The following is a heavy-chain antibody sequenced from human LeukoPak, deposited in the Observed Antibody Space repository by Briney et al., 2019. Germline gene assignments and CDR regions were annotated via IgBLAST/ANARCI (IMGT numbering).Heavy chain of an antibody. CDR1: GFTFSSYS. CDR2: ISSTSSTI. Sequence: PGGSLRLSCAASGFTFSSYSMSWVRQAPGKGLEWVSYISSTSSTIYNADSVKGRFTISRDNAKNSLYLQMSSLRDEDTAVYYCASSRQVDSWGQGTLVTVSS. J-gene: IGHJ4*02. CDR3: ASSRQVDS. V-gene: IGHV3-48*02.